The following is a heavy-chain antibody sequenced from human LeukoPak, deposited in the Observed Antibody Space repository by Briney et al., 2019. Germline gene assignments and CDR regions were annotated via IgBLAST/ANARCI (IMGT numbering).Heavy chain of an antibody. CDR2: VYHTGST. V-gene: IGHV4-59*11. Sequence: SETLSLTCTVSGGSIRSHYWTWIRQSPGKGLEWIGYVYHTGSTNYNPSLKSRVTISVDTSKNQFSLKLSSVTAADTAVYYCARVTAAGIDYWGQGTLVTVSS. CDR1: GGSIRSHY. J-gene: IGHJ4*02. D-gene: IGHD6-13*01. CDR3: ARVTAAGIDY.